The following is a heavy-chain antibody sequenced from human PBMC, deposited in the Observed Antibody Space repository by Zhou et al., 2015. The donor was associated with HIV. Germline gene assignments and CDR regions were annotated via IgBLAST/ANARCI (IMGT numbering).Heavy chain of an antibody. CDR3: AREGGVVVTAHLFYGMDV. CDR2: IIPIFGTA. CDR1: GGTFSSYA. Sequence: QVQLVQSGAEVKKPGSSVKVSCKASGGTFSSYAISWVRQAPGQGLEWMGGIIPIFGTANYAQKFQGRVTITADESTSTAYMELSSLRSEDTAVYYCAREGGVVVTAHLFYGMDVWGQGDHGHRLL. V-gene: IGHV1-69*01. J-gene: IGHJ6*02. D-gene: IGHD2-21*02.